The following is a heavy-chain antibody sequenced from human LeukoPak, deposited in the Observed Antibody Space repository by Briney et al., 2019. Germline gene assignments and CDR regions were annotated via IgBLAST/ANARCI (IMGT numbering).Heavy chain of an antibody. D-gene: IGHD3-22*01. CDR2: INQDQSHK. CDR1: GFTFYNYW. J-gene: IGHJ4*02. Sequence: GGSLRLSCAASGFTFYNYWMSWVRQAPGKGLEWVANINQDQSHKYCLGSVEGRFTISRDNAKNSLYLQMDSLRAEDTAIYYCARVIGGYDTVDCWGQGSLVTVSS. CDR3: ARVIGGYDTVDC. V-gene: IGHV3-7*01.